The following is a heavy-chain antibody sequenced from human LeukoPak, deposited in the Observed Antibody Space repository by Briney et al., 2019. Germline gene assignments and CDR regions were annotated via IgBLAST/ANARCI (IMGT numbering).Heavy chain of an antibody. CDR3: ARAAKGYSSSWYFDY. Sequence: GASVKVSCKASGYTFTSYGISRVRQAPGQGLEWMGWISAYNGNTNYAQKLQGRVTMTTDTSTSTAYMELRSLRSDDTAVYYCARAAKGYSSSWYFDYWGQGTLVTVSS. CDR1: GYTFTSYG. CDR2: ISAYNGNT. J-gene: IGHJ4*02. V-gene: IGHV1-18*01. D-gene: IGHD6-13*01.